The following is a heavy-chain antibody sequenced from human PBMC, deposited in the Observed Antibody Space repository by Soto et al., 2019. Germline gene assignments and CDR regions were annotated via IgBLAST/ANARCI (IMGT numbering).Heavy chain of an antibody. Sequence: LRLSCAASGFTFSSYWMHWVRRAPGRGLVWVSHINSDGSTTSYADSVEGRFTISRDNAKNTLYLQMNSLRAEDTAVYYCARQWTNYDILTGYFQYYFDYWGQGTLVTVSS. J-gene: IGHJ4*02. CDR1: GFTFSSYW. V-gene: IGHV3-74*01. CDR2: INSDGSTT. D-gene: IGHD3-9*01. CDR3: ARQWTNYDILTGYFQYYFDY.